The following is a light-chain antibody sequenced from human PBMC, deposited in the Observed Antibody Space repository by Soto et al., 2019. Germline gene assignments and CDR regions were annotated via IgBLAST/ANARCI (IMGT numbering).Light chain of an antibody. V-gene: IGLV4-69*01. CDR1: SGHTTYA. J-gene: IGLJ2*01. CDR3: QTWGSGIHVV. CDR2: VNADGSH. Sequence: QLVLTQSPSASASLGASVKLTCSLSSGHTTYAIAWHQQHPEKGPRYLMKVNADGSHNKGDGIPDRFSGSSSGAERYLIISSLQSEDEADYYCQTWGSGIHVVFGGGTKLTVL.